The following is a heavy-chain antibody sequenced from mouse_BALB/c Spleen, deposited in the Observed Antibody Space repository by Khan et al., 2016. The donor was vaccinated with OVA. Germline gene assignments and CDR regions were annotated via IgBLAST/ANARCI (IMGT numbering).Heavy chain of an antibody. CDR2: ISSGDTT. V-gene: IGHV5-6-5*01. J-gene: IGHJ3*01. Sequence: EVELVESGGGLMKPGGSLKLSCAASGFTFSNYGVSWVRQTPEKRLEWVASISSGDTTYYPDSVKGRFTISRDNARNILYLQMSSLRSEDTAMYYCARDYWFDYWGQGTLVTVSA. CDR3: ARDYWFDY. CDR1: GFTFSNYG.